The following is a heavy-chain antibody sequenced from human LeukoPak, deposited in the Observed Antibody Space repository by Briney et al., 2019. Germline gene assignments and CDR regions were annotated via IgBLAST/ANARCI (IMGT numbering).Heavy chain of an antibody. V-gene: IGHV3-30*02. Sequence: GGSLRLSCAASGFTFSSYGMHRVRQAPGKGLEWVAFIRYDGSNKYYADSVKGRFTISRDNSKNTLYLQMNSLRAEDTAVYYCAKDPESRYYYDSSGYYFDYWGQGTLVTVSS. CDR2: IRYDGSNK. J-gene: IGHJ4*02. D-gene: IGHD3-22*01. CDR1: GFTFSSYG. CDR3: AKDPESRYYYDSSGYYFDY.